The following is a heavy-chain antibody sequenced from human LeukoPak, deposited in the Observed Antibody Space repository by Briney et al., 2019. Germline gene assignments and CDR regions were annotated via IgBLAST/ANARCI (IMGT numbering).Heavy chain of an antibody. V-gene: IGHV1-18*01. CDR1: GYTFTTYG. CDR3: ARGYHDSSYSAYDY. D-gene: IGHD3-22*01. Sequence: KVSCKASGYTFTTYGIGWVRQAPGQGLEWRGWISTYNGHTNYVQKLQARVTMTIDTSTSTAYMELRSLRSDDTAVYYCARGYHDSSYSAYDYWGQGTLVTVSS. CDR2: ISTYNGHT. J-gene: IGHJ4*02.